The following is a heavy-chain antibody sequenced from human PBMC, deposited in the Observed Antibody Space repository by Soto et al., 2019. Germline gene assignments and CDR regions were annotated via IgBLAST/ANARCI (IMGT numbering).Heavy chain of an antibody. J-gene: IGHJ6*02. CDR1: GYSFTSYW. V-gene: IGHV5-51*01. Sequence: GESLKISCKGSGYSFTSYWIGWVRQMPGKGLEWMGIIYPGDSDTRSSPSFQGQVTISADKSISTAYLQWSSLKASDTAMYYCAGPDYSSSSYYYYYGMDVWGQGTTVTVSS. CDR3: AGPDYSSSSYYYYYGMDV. CDR2: IYPGDSDT. D-gene: IGHD6-6*01.